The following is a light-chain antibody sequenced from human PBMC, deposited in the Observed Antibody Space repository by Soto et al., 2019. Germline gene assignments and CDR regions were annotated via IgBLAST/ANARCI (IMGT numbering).Light chain of an antibody. CDR3: QQYNSGPYT. J-gene: IGKJ2*01. Sequence: EMVLTQSPGTLSLSLGERATLSCRASQSLRTNSLAWYQQKPGQAPRLLISGVYSRAAGIPDRFSGSGSGTDFTLTISRLEPEDFAVYYCQQYNSGPYTFGQGTKLEIK. CDR1: QSLRTNS. V-gene: IGKV3-20*01. CDR2: GVY.